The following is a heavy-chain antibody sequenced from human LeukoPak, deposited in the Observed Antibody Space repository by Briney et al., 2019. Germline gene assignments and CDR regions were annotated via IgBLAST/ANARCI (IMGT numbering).Heavy chain of an antibody. CDR1: GFTFSNYE. V-gene: IGHV3-48*03. Sequence: GGSLRLSCAASGFTFSNYEMHWVRRAPGKGGEGVSYISSGGSTVYYADSVKGRFTVSRDNAKNSLYLQMSSLRAEDTAVYYCARGGSFVEYWGQGTLVSVSS. CDR2: ISSGGSTV. J-gene: IGHJ4*02. D-gene: IGHD3-10*01. CDR3: ARGGSFVEY.